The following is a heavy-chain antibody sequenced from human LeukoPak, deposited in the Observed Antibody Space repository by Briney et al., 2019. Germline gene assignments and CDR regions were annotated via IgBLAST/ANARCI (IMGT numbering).Heavy chain of an antibody. J-gene: IGHJ4*02. CDR2: INPNSGGT. V-gene: IGHV1-2*02. CDR1: GYTFTGYY. D-gene: IGHD4-17*01. CDR3: ASEKMTTVTTGFDY. Sequence: ASVKVSCKASGYTFTGYYMHWVRQAPGQGLEWMGWINPNSGGTNYAQKFQGRVTMTRDTSISTAYMELSRLRSDDTAVYCCASEKMTTVTTGFDYWGQGTLVTVSS.